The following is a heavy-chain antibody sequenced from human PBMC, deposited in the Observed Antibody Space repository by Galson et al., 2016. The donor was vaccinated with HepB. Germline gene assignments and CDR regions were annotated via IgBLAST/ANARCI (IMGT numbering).Heavy chain of an antibody. D-gene: IGHD6-19*01. CDR1: GGSISGTEYY. Sequence: SETLSLTCNVSGGSISGTEYYWGWIRQPPGRGLEWIGSLYYGGSTNYNPSLETRATISVDTSKNHLSLSLSSVTAADTAVYYCATGIVVAGKMYYYYMDVWGKGTSVTVSS. CDR3: ATGIVVAGKMYYYYMDV. V-gene: IGHV4-39*01. J-gene: IGHJ6*03. CDR2: LYYGGST.